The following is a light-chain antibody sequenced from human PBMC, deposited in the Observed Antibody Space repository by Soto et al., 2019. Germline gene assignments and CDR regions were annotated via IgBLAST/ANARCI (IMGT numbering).Light chain of an antibody. V-gene: IGKV3-20*01. CDR3: EQYGTSPHT. CDR2: GAS. CDR1: QSVNSNY. J-gene: IGKJ2*01. Sequence: EIVLTQSPGTLSLSPGERATLSCRASQSVNSNYLACYQQKPGQVPRPLIYGASIRAADVPDRLSGSGSGTDFTLTTSILEPEDYAVYYCEQYGTSPHTCGQGTKLEIK.